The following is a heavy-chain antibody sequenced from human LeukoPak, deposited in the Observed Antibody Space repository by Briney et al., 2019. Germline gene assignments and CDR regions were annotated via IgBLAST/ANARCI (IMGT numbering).Heavy chain of an antibody. D-gene: IGHD6-13*01. CDR2: IYCSGST. CDR3: ARVKSIAAVVNWFDP. CDR1: GGSISSSSYY. Sequence: PSETLSLSCAVPGGSISSSSYYWGWIRQPPGQGLVWSGSIYCSGSTYYNPSHRRRITISVNTSKTLFLLKLSSLIAADTAVYYCARVKSIAAVVNWFDPWGQGTLVTVSS. J-gene: IGHJ5*02. V-gene: IGHV4-39*06.